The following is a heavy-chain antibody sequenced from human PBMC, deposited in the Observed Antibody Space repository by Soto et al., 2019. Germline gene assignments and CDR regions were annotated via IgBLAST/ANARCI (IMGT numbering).Heavy chain of an antibody. J-gene: IGHJ4*02. CDR3: AMMRWGSVTVTPTTLFDI. D-gene: IGHD3-16*01. Sequence: VQLVESGVALVQRGGSLRLSCAGSGFMFRTYWMTWVRQAPGKGLEWVANIKQDESERYYVDSVQGRFTISSDNAKNSLYLQMNCLRVEDTAVYFCAMMRWGSVTVTPTTLFDILVQGTLVPVSS. CDR1: GFMFRTYW. CDR2: IKQDESER. V-gene: IGHV3-7*01.